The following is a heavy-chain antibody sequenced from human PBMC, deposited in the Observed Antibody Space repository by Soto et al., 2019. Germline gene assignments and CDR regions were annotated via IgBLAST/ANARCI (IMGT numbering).Heavy chain of an antibody. CDR2: ISGTGSRT. D-gene: IGHD6-25*01. CDR3: TKDTGYLSMDA. V-gene: IGHV3-23*01. Sequence: GGSLRLSCAASGFTFNTNAMSWVRQAPGKGLEWVSSISGTGSRTYYADSVKGRLTIARDNSKNTVSLQMNNLRAEDTGLYYCTKDTGYLSMDAWGQGTTVTVSS. J-gene: IGHJ6*02. CDR1: GFTFNTNA.